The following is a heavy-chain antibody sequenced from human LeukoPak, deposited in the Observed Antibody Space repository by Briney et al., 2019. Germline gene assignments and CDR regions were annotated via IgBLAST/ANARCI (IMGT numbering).Heavy chain of an antibody. J-gene: IGHJ3*02. V-gene: IGHV3-66*01. D-gene: IGHD1-26*01. CDR2: IYSGGST. Sequence: GGSLRLSCAASGFTVSSNYMSWVRQAPGKGLEWVSVIYSGGSTYYADSVKGRFTISRDNSKNTLYLQMNSLRAEDTAVYYCARVSEWGLPDAFDIWGQGTMVTVSS. CDR1: GFTVSSNY. CDR3: ARVSEWGLPDAFDI.